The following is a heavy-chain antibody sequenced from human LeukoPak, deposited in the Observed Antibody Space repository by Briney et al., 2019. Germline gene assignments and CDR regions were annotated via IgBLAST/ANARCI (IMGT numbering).Heavy chain of an antibody. Sequence: GGSLRLSCAASGFTFSSYAMHWVRQAPGKGLEWVGRIKSKTDGGTTDYAAPVKGRFTISRDDSKNTLYLQMNSLKTEDTAVYYCTTDESYDSSGYYLYYYYYYGMDVWGQGTTVTVSS. J-gene: IGHJ6*02. CDR3: TTDESYDSSGYYLYYYYYYGMDV. CDR2: IKSKTDGGTT. V-gene: IGHV3-15*01. D-gene: IGHD3-22*01. CDR1: GFTFSSYA.